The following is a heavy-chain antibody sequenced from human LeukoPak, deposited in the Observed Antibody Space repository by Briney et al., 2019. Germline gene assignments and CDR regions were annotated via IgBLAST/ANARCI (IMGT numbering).Heavy chain of an antibody. CDR1: GFTYRSYD. J-gene: IGHJ2*01. V-gene: IGHV3-13*01. CDR3: ARAAYSSTWYSRYFDL. Sequence: GGSLRLSCAASGFTYRSYDMHWVRQATGKGLEWVSGIGTAGEIYYPGSVKGRFTISRENAKNSLYLQMNSLRAGDTAVYYCARAAYSSTWYSRYFDLWGRGTLVTVSS. D-gene: IGHD6-13*01. CDR2: IGTAGEI.